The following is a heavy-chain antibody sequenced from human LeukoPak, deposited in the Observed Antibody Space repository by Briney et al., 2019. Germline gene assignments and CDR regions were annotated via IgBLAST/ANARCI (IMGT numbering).Heavy chain of an antibody. D-gene: IGHD4-23*01. J-gene: IGHJ4*02. CDR2: ISSSSNYI. V-gene: IGHV3-21*01. CDR3: ARDVGGNPVTLDY. Sequence: PGGPLRLSCAASGFTFSSYSMNWVRQAPGKGLEWVSSISSSSNYIYYGDSMKGRFTISRDNAKNSLYLQMNSLRAEDTAVYFCARDVGGNPVTLDYWGQGTLVTVSS. CDR1: GFTFSSYS.